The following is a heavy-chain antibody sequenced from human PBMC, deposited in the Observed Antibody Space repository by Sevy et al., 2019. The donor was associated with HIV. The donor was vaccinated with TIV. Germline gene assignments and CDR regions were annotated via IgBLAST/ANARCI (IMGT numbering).Heavy chain of an antibody. CDR3: ARVLHFDSFDI. V-gene: IGHV3-23*01. Sequence: WGSLRLSCAASGFTFSSYAMSWVRQAPGKGLQWVSSISGSGGSTNYADSVKGRFTISRDNSKNTLYLQMNSLRAEDTAVYYCARVLHFDSFDIWGQGTLVTVSS. CDR1: GFTFSSYA. CDR2: ISGSGGST. D-gene: IGHD4-4*01. J-gene: IGHJ3*02.